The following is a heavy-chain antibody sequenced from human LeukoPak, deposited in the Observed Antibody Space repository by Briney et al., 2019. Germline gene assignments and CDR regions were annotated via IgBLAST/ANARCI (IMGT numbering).Heavy chain of an antibody. CDR1: GFTFSSYA. J-gene: IGHJ4*02. CDR3: AKDVNPIAARPAFDY. Sequence: GGSLRLSCAASGFTFSSYAMSWVRQAPGKGLEWVSAISGSGGSTCYADSVKGRFTISRDNSKNTLYLQMNSLRAEDTAVYYCAKDVNPIAARPAFDYWGQGTLVTVSS. D-gene: IGHD6-6*01. V-gene: IGHV3-23*01. CDR2: ISGSGGST.